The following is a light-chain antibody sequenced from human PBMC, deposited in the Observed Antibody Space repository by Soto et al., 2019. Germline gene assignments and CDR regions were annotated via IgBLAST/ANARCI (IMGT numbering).Light chain of an antibody. CDR2: GAS. Sequence: DIQMTQSPSSLSASVGDRVTITCRASQNIRNYLNWYQQKPGKAPNLLIYGASSLQSGVPSRFSGSGSDTYFTLTINILQPEDFATYYCQQSYTAVFVFGPGTKVDIK. CDR3: QQSYTAVFV. V-gene: IGKV1-39*01. J-gene: IGKJ3*01. CDR1: QNIRNY.